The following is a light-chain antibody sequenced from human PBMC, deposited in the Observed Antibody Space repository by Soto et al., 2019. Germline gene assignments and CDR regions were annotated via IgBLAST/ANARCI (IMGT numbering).Light chain of an antibody. J-gene: IGLJ2*01. V-gene: IGLV2-14*01. CDR1: SSDVGGYKY. CDR3: SSYTSRSTQV. CDR2: DVS. Sequence: QSALTQPASVSGSPGQSITISCTGTSSDVGGYKYVSWYQQHPGKAPKLMIYDVSNRPSGVSNRFSGSKSGNTASLTISGLQAEDGADYYCSSYTSRSTQVFGGGTKVTVL.